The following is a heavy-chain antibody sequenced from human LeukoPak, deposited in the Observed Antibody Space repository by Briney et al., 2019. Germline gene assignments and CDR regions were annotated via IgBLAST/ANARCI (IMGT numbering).Heavy chain of an antibody. V-gene: IGHV4-59*08. Sequence: SETLSLTCTVSGGSINSYYWSWIRQPPGKGLEWIGYIYYTGSTNYNPSLKSRVTISVDTSKSHFSLKLSSVTAADTAVYYCARHKALYSSGWYYFDYWGQGTLVTVSS. D-gene: IGHD6-19*01. CDR3: ARHKALYSSGWYYFDY. CDR1: GGSINSYY. CDR2: IYYTGST. J-gene: IGHJ4*02.